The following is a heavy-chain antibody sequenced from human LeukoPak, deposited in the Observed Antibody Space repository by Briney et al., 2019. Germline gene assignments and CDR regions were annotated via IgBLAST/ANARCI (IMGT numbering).Heavy chain of an antibody. J-gene: IGHJ4*02. V-gene: IGHV4-59*01. CDR1: GGSISSYY. CDR3: ARGGGGEYSSGWYDY. CDR2: IYYSGTT. D-gene: IGHD6-19*01. Sequence: PSETLSLTXTVSGGSISSYYWSWIRQAPGKGLEWIGYIYYSGTTNYNPSLKSRVTISVATSKNQFSLNLSSVTAADTAVYYCARGGGGEYSSGWYDYWGQGTLVTVSS.